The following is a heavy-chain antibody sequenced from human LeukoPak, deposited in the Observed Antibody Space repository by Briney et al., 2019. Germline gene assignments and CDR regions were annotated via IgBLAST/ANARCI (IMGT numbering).Heavy chain of an antibody. CDR3: ARQFGELPIDY. J-gene: IGHJ4*02. CDR1: GYTFTGYY. CDR2: INPSGGST. D-gene: IGHD3-10*01. V-gene: IGHV1-46*01. Sequence: ASVKVSCKACGYTFTGYYMRWVGQAPGQGVERMGIINPSGGSTSYAQKFQGRVTMTRDTSTSTVYMELSSLRSEDTAVYYCARQFGELPIDYWGQGTLVTVSS.